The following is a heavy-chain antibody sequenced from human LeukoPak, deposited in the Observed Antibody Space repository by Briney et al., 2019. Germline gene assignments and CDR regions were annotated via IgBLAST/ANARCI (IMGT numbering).Heavy chain of an antibody. CDR3: AGDFLTGYYMRY. Sequence: ASVKVSCKASGYTFTNYGINWVRQAPGQGLEWMGWISTYNGHTNYAQKLQGRVTMTTDTSTSTAYMELRSLRSDDTAVYYCAGDFLTGYYMRYWGQGTLVTVSS. CDR2: ISTYNGHT. J-gene: IGHJ4*02. V-gene: IGHV1-18*01. D-gene: IGHD3-9*01. CDR1: GYTFTNYG.